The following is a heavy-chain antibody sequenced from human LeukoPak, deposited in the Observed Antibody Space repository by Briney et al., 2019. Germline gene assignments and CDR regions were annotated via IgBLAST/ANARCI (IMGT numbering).Heavy chain of an antibody. J-gene: IGHJ4*02. CDR3: ARPSYSSGMD. D-gene: IGHD6-19*01. Sequence: SVKVSCKASGGTFSSYAISWVRQAPGQGLGWMGRIIPNFGIANYAQKFQGRVTITADKSTSTAYMELSSLRSEDTAVYYCARPSYSSGMDWGQGTLVTVSS. CDR1: GGTFSSYA. V-gene: IGHV1-69*04. CDR2: IIPNFGIA.